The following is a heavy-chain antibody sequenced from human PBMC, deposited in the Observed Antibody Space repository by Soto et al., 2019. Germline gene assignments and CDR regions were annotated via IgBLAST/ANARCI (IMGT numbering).Heavy chain of an antibody. D-gene: IGHD2-8*01. J-gene: IGHJ3*02. CDR2: ISGSGGST. Sequence: EVQLLESGGGLVQPGGSLRLSCAASGFTFSSYAMSWVRQAPGKGLEWVSAISGSGGSTYYADSVKGRFTISRDNSKNTLYLQMNSLRAEDTAVYYCAFCTTRARDAFDIWGQETMVTVSS. V-gene: IGHV3-23*01. CDR1: GFTFSSYA. CDR3: AFCTTRARDAFDI.